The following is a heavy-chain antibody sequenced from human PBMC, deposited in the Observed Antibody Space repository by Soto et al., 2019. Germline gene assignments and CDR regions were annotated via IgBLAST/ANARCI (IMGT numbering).Heavy chain of an antibody. Sequence: SLRLSCAASGFTFSSYAMHWVRQAPGKGLEWVAVISYDGSNKYYADSVKGRFTISRDNSKNTLYLQMNSLRAEDTAAYYCARDYGLLGYCSGGSCYGSEPWGQGTLVTVSS. D-gene: IGHD2-15*01. CDR2: ISYDGSNK. V-gene: IGHV3-30-3*01. CDR3: ARDYGLLGYCSGGSCYGSEP. CDR1: GFTFSSYA. J-gene: IGHJ5*02.